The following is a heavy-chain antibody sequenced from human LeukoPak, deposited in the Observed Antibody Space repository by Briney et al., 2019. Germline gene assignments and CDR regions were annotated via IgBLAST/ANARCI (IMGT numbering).Heavy chain of an antibody. Sequence: SETLSLTCTVSGGSISSSSYYWGWIRQPPGKGLEWIGTIYYSGSTYYNPSLKSRVTISVDTSKNQFSLKLSSVTAADTAVYYCARLDSIHLITYWGQGTLVTVSS. J-gene: IGHJ4*02. CDR1: GGSISSSSYY. CDR3: ARLDSIHLITY. CDR2: IYYSGST. V-gene: IGHV4-39*01. D-gene: IGHD3-16*01.